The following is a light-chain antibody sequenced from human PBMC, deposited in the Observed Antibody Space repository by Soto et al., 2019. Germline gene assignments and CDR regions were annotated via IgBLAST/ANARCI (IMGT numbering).Light chain of an antibody. CDR1: TNDVGGYNY. J-gene: IGLJ1*01. CDR2: EVT. CDR3: NSYTSSTSLPYV. Sequence: QSVLTQPASVSGSPGQSITISCTGTTNDVGGYNYVSWYQQHPGKAPKLLIFEVTSRPSGVSHRFSGSKSGNTASLTISALQAEDEADYFCNSYTSSTSLPYVFGTGTKLT. V-gene: IGLV2-14*01.